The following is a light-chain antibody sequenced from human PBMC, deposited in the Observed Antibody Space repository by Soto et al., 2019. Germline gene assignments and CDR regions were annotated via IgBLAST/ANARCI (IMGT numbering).Light chain of an antibody. J-gene: IGKJ4*01. V-gene: IGKV1-6*01. CDR2: AAS. CDR1: QGIGND. CDR3: LQDSNYPLT. Sequence: AIQMTQSPSSLSASVGDRVNITCRASQGIGNDLGWYQQKPGKAPKLLIYAASNLPRGVPSRFSGSGSGTDFTLTISGLQPDDFATYYCLQDSNYPLTFSGGTKVEVK.